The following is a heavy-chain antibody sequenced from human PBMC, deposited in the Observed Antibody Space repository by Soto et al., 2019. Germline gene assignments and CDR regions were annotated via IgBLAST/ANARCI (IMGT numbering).Heavy chain of an antibody. V-gene: IGHV3-30*18. D-gene: IGHD4-17*01. CDR2: ISYDGSNK. CDR3: AKDYGDYSYYYYGMDV. Sequence: GGSQRLSCASSGFTCSSYSMRWVRQAPGKGLEWVAVISYDGSNKYYVDSVKGRFTISRDNSKNTLYLQMNSLRAEDTAVYYCAKDYGDYSYYYYGMDVWGQGTTVTVSS. J-gene: IGHJ6*02. CDR1: GFTCSSYS.